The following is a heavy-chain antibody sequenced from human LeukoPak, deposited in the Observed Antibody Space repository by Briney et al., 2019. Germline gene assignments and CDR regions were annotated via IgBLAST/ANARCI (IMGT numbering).Heavy chain of an antibody. CDR2: IRGDNGNT. Sequence: ASVKVSCKASGYTFSNYGISWVRQAPGQGLEWVGWIRGDNGNTNYAQKFQGRVTMTTETSTSTAYMELGSLGSDETAVYYCARVDLLTGYYFFDYWGQGTLVTVSS. J-gene: IGHJ4*02. V-gene: IGHV1-18*01. D-gene: IGHD3-9*01. CDR3: ARVDLLTGYYFFDY. CDR1: GYTFSNYG.